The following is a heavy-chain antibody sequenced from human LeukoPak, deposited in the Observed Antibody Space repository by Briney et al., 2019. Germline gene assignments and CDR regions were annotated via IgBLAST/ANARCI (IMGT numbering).Heavy chain of an antibody. D-gene: IGHD5-18*01. CDR3: AAGRPYSLLDY. J-gene: IGHJ4*02. V-gene: IGHV1-24*01. Sequence: GASGKVSCTVSGSSLSELSLYWVRQAPGKGLEWMGGFDVIDSETFYAQKFQGRVTMTEDSSADTAYMELRSLASDDTALYYCAAGRPYSLLDYWGQGAMVTVSS. CDR2: FDVIDSET. CDR1: GSSLSELS.